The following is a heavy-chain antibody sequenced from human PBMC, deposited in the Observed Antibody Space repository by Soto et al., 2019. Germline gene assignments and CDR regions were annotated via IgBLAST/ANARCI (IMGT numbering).Heavy chain of an antibody. CDR3: ARERLVEMATIRAFDI. CDR2: IIPIFGTA. CDR1: GGTCSSYA. D-gene: IGHD5-12*01. Sequence: GASVKVSCKASGGTCSSYAISWVRQAPGQGLEWMGGIIPIFGTANYAQKFQGRVTITADKSTSTAYMELSSLRSEDTAVYYCARERLVEMATIRAFDIWGQGTMVTVSS. J-gene: IGHJ3*02. V-gene: IGHV1-69*06.